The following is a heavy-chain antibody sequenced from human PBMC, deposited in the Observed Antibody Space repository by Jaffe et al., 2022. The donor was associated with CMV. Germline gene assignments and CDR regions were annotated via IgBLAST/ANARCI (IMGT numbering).Heavy chain of an antibody. V-gene: IGHV1-18*01. CDR3: ARDEPVLSDFWSGYAEPLDV. CDR2: ISAYNGNT. D-gene: IGHD3-3*01. Sequence: QVQLVQSGAEVKKPGASVKVSCKASGYTFTSYGISWVRQAPGQGLEWMGWISAYNGNTNYAQKLQGRVTMTTDTSTSTAYMELRSLRSDDTAVYYCARDEPVLSDFWSGYAEPLDVWGQGTTVTVSS. J-gene: IGHJ6*02. CDR1: GYTFTSYG.